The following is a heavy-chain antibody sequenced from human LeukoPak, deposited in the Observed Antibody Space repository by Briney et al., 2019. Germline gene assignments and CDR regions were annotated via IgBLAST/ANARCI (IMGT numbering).Heavy chain of an antibody. CDR2: IWYDGSNK. CDR3: AREAMGTIPYFDY. Sequence: GGSLRLSCAASGFSFSNHGMHWVRQAPGKGLEWVAVIWYDGSNKHYADSVKGRFTISRDNSKNTVYLQMNSLRAEDTAVYYCAREAMGTIPYFDYWGQGTLVTVSS. CDR1: GFSFSNHG. J-gene: IGHJ4*02. D-gene: IGHD5-24*01. V-gene: IGHV3-33*01.